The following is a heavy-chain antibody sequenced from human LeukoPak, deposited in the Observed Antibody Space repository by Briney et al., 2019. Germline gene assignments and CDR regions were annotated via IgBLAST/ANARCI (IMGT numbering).Heavy chain of an antibody. Sequence: ASVKVSCKASGYTFTGYYMHWVRQAPGQGLEWMGWINPNSGGTNYAQKFQGRVTMTRDTSISTAYMELSRLRSDDTAVYYCARAGDNWNDGNNKLGYYYYYMDVWGKGTTVTVSS. CDR3: ARAGDNWNDGNNKLGYYYYYMDV. V-gene: IGHV1-2*02. CDR2: INPNSGGT. D-gene: IGHD1-20*01. CDR1: GYTFTGYY. J-gene: IGHJ6*03.